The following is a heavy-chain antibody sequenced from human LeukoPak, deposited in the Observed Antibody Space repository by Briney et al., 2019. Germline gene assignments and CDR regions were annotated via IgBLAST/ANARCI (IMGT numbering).Heavy chain of an antibody. CDR2: IYTSGST. CDR1: GGSMSYDY. V-gene: IGHV4-4*09. CDR3: ARHFRRDYSASGASQYYHYIDV. D-gene: IGHD3-10*01. J-gene: IGHJ6*03. Sequence: PSETLSLTCTVSGGSMSYDYWSWIRQTPGMRLEWIGYIYTSGSTRYNPSLKRRVTISVDTSKNHFSLRLRSVTAADTAVYYCARHFRRDYSASGASQYYHYIDVWGKGTTVTVSS.